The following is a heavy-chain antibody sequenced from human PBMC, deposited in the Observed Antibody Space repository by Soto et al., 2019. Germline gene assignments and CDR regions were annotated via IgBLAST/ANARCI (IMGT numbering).Heavy chain of an antibody. CDR3: ARVSRSWPYYYYYGMDV. Sequence: ASVKVSCKASGYTFTSYDINWVRQATGQGLEWMGWMNPNSGNTGYAQKFQGRVTMTRNPSISPAYMALSSLRSEDTAVYYCARVSRSWPYYYYYGMDVWGQGTTVTVSS. CDR2: MNPNSGNT. J-gene: IGHJ6*02. V-gene: IGHV1-8*01. CDR1: GYTFTSYD.